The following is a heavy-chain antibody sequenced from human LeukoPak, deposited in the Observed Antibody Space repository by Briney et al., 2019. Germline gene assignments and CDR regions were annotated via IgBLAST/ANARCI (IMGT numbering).Heavy chain of an antibody. V-gene: IGHV4-31*03. CDR3: ARDRSTVVSWYFYP. J-gene: IGHJ2*01. Sequence: PSETLSLACSVSGGSIESHNYYSGWIRQPPGKGLEWIGYIYYSGSTYYNPSLKSRVPIPVAPSKNQFSLKLSSVTAADTAVYYCARDRSTVVSWYFYPRGPGTLVTVSS. CDR1: GGSIESHNYY. D-gene: IGHD4-23*01. CDR2: IYYSGST.